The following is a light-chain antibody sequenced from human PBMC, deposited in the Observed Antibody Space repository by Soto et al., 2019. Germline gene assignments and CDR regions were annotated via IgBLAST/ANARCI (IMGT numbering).Light chain of an antibody. Sequence: IVLTQSPATLSVSAVERATLSCRASQSVSSNLAWYQQKPGQAPRLLIYGASSRATGIPDRFSGSGSGTDFTLTISRLEPEDFAVYYCQQYKNWPRTFGQGTKVDIK. V-gene: IGKV3D-15*01. CDR1: QSVSSN. CDR3: QQYKNWPRT. J-gene: IGKJ1*01. CDR2: GAS.